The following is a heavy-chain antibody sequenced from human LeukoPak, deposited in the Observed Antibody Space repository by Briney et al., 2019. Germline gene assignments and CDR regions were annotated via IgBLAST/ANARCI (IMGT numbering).Heavy chain of an antibody. Sequence: GASVKVSCKASGGAFSNYAISWVRQAHGQGLEWMGAIIPVLSTPNYAQSFEGRVTINTDDSTNTAYMELTSLRSEDTAVYYCARDLLSGRIADAFDVWGQGTVVTVSS. D-gene: IGHD2-15*01. V-gene: IGHV1-69*05. J-gene: IGHJ3*01. CDR3: ARDLLSGRIADAFDV. CDR1: GGAFSNYA. CDR2: IIPVLSTP.